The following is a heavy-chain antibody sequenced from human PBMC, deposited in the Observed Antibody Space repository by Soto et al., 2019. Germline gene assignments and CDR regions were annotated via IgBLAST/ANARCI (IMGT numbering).Heavy chain of an antibody. CDR2: INHSGST. V-gene: IGHV4-34*01. J-gene: IGHJ3*02. CDR1: GGSFSGYY. Sequence: QVQLQQWGAGLLKPSETLSLTCAVYGGSFSGYYWSWIRQPPGKGLEWIGEINHSGSTNYNPSLKSRVTISVDTSKNQFALRLSSVIAADTAVYYCARAGDGAFDIWGQGTMVTVSS. D-gene: IGHD2-21*02. CDR3: ARAGDGAFDI.